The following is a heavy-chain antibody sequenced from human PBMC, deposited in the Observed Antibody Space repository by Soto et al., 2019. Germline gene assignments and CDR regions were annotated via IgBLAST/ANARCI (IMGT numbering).Heavy chain of an antibody. Sequence: EASVKVSCKASGYTFTSYDGNWVLQATGRGLEWMGWMSAKSGGSDYAQKLQGRVTMTTDTSTSTAYMELRSLRSDDTAVYYCARHVDTAMVTDYYYGMDVWGQGTTVTVSS. V-gene: IGHV1-18*01. J-gene: IGHJ6*02. D-gene: IGHD5-18*01. CDR2: MSAKSGGS. CDR3: ARHVDTAMVTDYYYGMDV. CDR1: GYTFTSYD.